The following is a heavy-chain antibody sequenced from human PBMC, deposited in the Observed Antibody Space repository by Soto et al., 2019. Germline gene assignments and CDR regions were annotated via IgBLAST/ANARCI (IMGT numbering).Heavy chain of an antibody. CDR3: AKERDIVVVVAAPGGPFDY. CDR2: ISYDGSNK. V-gene: IGHV3-30*18. Sequence: GGSLRLSCAASGFTFSSYGMHWVRQAPGKGLEWVAVISYDGSNKYYADSVKGRFTISRDNSKNTLYLQMNSLRAEDTAVYYCAKERDIVVVVAAPGGPFDYWGQGTLVTVPQ. CDR1: GFTFSSYG. J-gene: IGHJ4*02. D-gene: IGHD2-15*01.